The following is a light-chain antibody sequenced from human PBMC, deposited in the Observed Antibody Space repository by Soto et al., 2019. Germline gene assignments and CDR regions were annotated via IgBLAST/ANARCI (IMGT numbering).Light chain of an antibody. Sequence: EIVLTQSPATLSLSPGERATLSCRASESVGSFLAWYQQKPGQAPRLLIYDASHRATGIPARFNGSGSGTDFNLTIRSLEPEEFAVYYCQQRTNWPPALTFGGGTKVEIK. V-gene: IGKV3-11*01. CDR3: QQRTNWPPALT. CDR2: DAS. J-gene: IGKJ4*01. CDR1: ESVGSF.